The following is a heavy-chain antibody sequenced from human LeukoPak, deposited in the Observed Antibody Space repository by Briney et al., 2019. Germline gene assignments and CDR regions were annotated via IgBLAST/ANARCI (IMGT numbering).Heavy chain of an antibody. V-gene: IGHV3-23*01. Sequence: SLRLSCAASGFTVSSNYMSWVRQAPGKGLEWVSAISGSGESTYYADSVKGRFTISRDNSKNTLYLQMNGLRAEDTAVYYCAKQGNYDILTGYYTHLYWGQGTLVTVSS. D-gene: IGHD3-9*01. CDR3: AKQGNYDILTGYYTHLY. CDR1: GFTVSSNY. J-gene: IGHJ4*02. CDR2: ISGSGEST.